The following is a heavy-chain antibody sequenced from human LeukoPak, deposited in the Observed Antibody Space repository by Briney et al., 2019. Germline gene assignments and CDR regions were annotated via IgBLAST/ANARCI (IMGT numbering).Heavy chain of an antibody. Sequence: PGGSLRLSCAASGFTFSSYAMSWVRQAPGKGLEWVSAISGSGGSTYYAHSVKSRFTISRDNSKNTLYLQMNSVRAEDTAVYYCAKILASYDSSGFDYWGQGTLVTVSS. V-gene: IGHV3-23*01. CDR3: AKILASYDSSGFDY. J-gene: IGHJ4*02. CDR1: GFTFSSYA. D-gene: IGHD3-22*01. CDR2: ISGSGGST.